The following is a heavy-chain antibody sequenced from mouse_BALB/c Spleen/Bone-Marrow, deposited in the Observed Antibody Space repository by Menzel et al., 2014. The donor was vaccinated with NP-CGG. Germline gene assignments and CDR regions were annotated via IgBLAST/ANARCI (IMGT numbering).Heavy chain of an antibody. V-gene: IGHV3-8*02. CDR2: ISYSGGT. D-gene: IGHD1-2*01. CDR3: ARTHYYGWFDS. J-gene: IGHJ2*01. Sequence: EVQLQQSGPSLVKPSQTLSLTCSVTGDSITSGYWNWIRKFPGNKLEYMGFISYSGGTYYNPSLRSRISITRGTSKNQYYLQLNSVTTEDTATYFCARTHYYGWFDSWGQGTTLTVSS. CDR1: GDSITSGY.